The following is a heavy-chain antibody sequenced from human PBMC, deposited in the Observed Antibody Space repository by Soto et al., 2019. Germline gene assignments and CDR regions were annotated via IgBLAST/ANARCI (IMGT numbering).Heavy chain of an antibody. J-gene: IGHJ4*02. CDR3: TRATPYGYCSGGTCYDY. CDR2: MNPNSGNT. V-gene: IGHV1-8*01. CDR1: GYTFTSYD. Sequence: GASVKVSCKASGYTFTSYDINWVRQATGQGLEWMGWMNPNSGNTGYAQKFQGRVTMTRNTSINTAYMDLSSLRSEDTAVYYCTRATPYGYCSGGTCYDYWGQGTLVTVSS. D-gene: IGHD2-15*01.